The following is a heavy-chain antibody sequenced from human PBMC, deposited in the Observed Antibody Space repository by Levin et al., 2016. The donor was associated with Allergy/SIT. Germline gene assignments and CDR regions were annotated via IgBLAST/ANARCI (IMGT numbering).Heavy chain of an antibody. CDR2: ISPGDSDV. CDR3: ARPRCGGGSCSSGYFDY. J-gene: IGHJ4*02. V-gene: IGHV5-51*01. CDR1: GYSFTNFW. Sequence: GESLKISCKGSGYSFTNFWIGWVRQMPGKGLEWVGIISPGDSDVRYSPSFQGQVTLSADKSINTAYLQWSSLKASDTAIYYCARPRCGGGSCSSGYFDYWGQGTLVTVSS. D-gene: IGHD2-15*01.